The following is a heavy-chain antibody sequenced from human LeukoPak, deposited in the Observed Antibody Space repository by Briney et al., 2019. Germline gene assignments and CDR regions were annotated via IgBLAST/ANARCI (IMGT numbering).Heavy chain of an antibody. D-gene: IGHD6-13*01. Sequence: GGSLRLSCAASGFTFSSYGMHWVRQAPGKGLEWVAFIRYDGSNKYYADSVKGRFTISRDNSKNTLYLQMNSLRTEDTAVYYCARELQQQLYWFDPWGQGTLVTVSS. CDR1: GFTFSSYG. CDR2: IRYDGSNK. CDR3: ARELQQQLYWFDP. V-gene: IGHV3-30*02. J-gene: IGHJ5*02.